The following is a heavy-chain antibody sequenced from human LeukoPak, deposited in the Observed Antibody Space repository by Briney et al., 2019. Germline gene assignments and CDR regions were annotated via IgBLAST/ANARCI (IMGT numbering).Heavy chain of an antibody. CDR3: ARDSGYYGMDV. CDR1: GGSVSSYY. Sequence: SETLSLTCTVSGGSVSSYYWSWIRQPPGKGLEWIGYIYYSGSTNYNPSLKSRVTISVDTSKNQFSLKLSSVTAADTAVYYCARDSGYYGMDVWGQGTTVTVSS. V-gene: IGHV4-59*02. CDR2: IYYSGST. J-gene: IGHJ6*02.